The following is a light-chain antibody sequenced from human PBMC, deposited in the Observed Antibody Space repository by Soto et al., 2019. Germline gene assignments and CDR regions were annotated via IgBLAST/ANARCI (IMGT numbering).Light chain of an antibody. CDR1: QSVSSN. CDR3: QHYNNWPPWT. V-gene: IGKV3-15*01. CDR2: GAS. Sequence: EIVMTQSPATLSVSPGERATLSCRASQSVSSNLAWYQQKPGQAPRLLIFGASTRATGIPARFRGSGSKTEFNLTISSLQSEDFAVYYCQHYNNWPPWTFGQGTKVGIK. J-gene: IGKJ1*01.